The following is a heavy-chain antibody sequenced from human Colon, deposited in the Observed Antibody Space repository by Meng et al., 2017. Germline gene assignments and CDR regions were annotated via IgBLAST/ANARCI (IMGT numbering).Heavy chain of an antibody. Sequence: QMQLQDPAQGLGKPSGTLPLTCPVSGGSITSRDWWSWVRQTPGKGLEWIGETYQNGRPNYNPSLKSRVTISVDKSKNQFSLNMTSVTAADTAVYYCAREVVVAGTRNWLDPWGQGILVTVSS. CDR3: AREVVVAGTRNWLDP. CDR2: TYQNGRP. J-gene: IGHJ5*02. D-gene: IGHD6-19*01. V-gene: IGHV4-4*02. CDR1: GGSITSRDW.